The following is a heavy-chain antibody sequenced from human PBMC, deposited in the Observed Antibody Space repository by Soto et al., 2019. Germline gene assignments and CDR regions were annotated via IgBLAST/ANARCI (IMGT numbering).Heavy chain of an antibody. V-gene: IGHV2-5*01. D-gene: IGHD1-26*01. J-gene: IGHJ4*02. CDR3: AHSREWELLGDFDC. CDR2: IYWNDDK. CDR1: GFSLSTSGVG. Sequence: QITLKESGPTLVKPTQTLTLTCTFSGFSLSTSGVGVGWIRQPPGKALEWLALIYWNDDKRYSPSLKSRLTITKDTSKNQVVLTMTNMDPVDTATYYCAHSREWELLGDFDCWGQGTLVTVSS.